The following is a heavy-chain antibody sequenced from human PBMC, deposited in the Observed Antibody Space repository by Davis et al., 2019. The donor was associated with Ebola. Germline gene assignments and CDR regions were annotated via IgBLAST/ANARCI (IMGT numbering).Heavy chain of an antibody. CDR3: ARALTYYYDSSGYGWFDP. CDR2: ISSSGSTI. J-gene: IGHJ5*02. CDR1: GFTFSDYY. Sequence: GGSLRLSCAASGFTFSDYYMNWVRQAPGKGLEWVSYISSSGSTIYYADSVKGRFTISRDNAKNSLYLQMNSLRAEDTAVYYCARALTYYYDSSGYGWFDPWGQGTLVTVSS. D-gene: IGHD3-22*01. V-gene: IGHV3-11*04.